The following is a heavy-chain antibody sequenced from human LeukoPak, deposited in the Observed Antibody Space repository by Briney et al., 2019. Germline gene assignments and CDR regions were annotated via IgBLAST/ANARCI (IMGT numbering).Heavy chain of an antibody. CDR3: ARDRYQNWYFAL. CDR2: IIPIFGTA. CDR1: GATFSSYG. Sequence: SATVSCKYSGATFSSYGISWGRQAPRQGLEWMGGIIPIFGTANYEQKFQGRVRITTDKSTSTAYMALSSLRSEDTAVNYCARDRYQNWYFALWGRGTLVTVSS. D-gene: IGHD2-2*01. V-gene: IGHV1-69*05. J-gene: IGHJ2*01.